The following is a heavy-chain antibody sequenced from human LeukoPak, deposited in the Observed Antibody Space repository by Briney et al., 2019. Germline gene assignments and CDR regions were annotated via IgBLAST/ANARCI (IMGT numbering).Heavy chain of an antibody. D-gene: IGHD3-22*01. Sequence: GGSLRLSCAASGFTFSSYAMSWVRQAPGKGLEWVSAISGSGGSTYYADSVKGRFTISRDIPRNTLYLQMNSLRVEDTAVYYCANENYYDSSGFPDHWGQGTLVTVSS. CDR2: ISGSGGST. V-gene: IGHV3-23*01. CDR1: GFTFSSYA. CDR3: ANENYYDSSGFPDH. J-gene: IGHJ4*02.